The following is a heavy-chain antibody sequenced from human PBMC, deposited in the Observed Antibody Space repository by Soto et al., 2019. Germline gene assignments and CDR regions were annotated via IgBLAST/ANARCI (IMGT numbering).Heavy chain of an antibody. J-gene: IGHJ4*02. CDR3: ARSDYDILTGYYKTPFDY. CDR2: IYHSGST. V-gene: IGHV4-30-2*01. CDR1: GGSISSGGYS. Sequence: QLQLQESGSGLVKPSQTLSLTCAVSGGSISSGGYSWSWIRQPPGKGLEWIGYIYHSGSTYYNPSLKSRVTISVDTSKNQFSLKLGSVTAADTAVYYCARSDYDILTGYYKTPFDYWGQGTLVTVSS. D-gene: IGHD3-9*01.